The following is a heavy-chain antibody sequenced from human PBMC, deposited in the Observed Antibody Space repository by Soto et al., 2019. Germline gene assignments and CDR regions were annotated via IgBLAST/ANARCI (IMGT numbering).Heavy chain of an antibody. CDR1: GFTFSSYG. V-gene: IGHV3-30*18. CDR2: ISYDGSNK. J-gene: IGHJ6*02. Sequence: PGGALRLSCAASGFTFSSYGIHWVRQAPGKGLEWVAVISYDGSNKYYADSVKGRFTISRDNSKNTLYLQMNSLRAEDTAVYYCAKDQLSSSGSKYGMDVWGQGTTVTVSS. D-gene: IGHD6-6*01. CDR3: AKDQLSSSGSKYGMDV.